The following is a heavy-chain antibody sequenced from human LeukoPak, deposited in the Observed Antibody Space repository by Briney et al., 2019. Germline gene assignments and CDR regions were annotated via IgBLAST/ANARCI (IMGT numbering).Heavy chain of an antibody. V-gene: IGHV3-21*01. CDR1: GFTFSNYS. J-gene: IGHJ4*02. CDR3: VKGGDIAVLEY. Sequence: GGSLRLSCAAPGFTFSNYSMNWVRQAPGKGLEWVSSISSRSSYIYYADSVKGRFTISRDNSKNTLFLQMNSLRTEDTAVYYCVKGGDIAVLEYWGQGTLVTVSS. CDR2: ISSRSSYI. D-gene: IGHD6-19*01.